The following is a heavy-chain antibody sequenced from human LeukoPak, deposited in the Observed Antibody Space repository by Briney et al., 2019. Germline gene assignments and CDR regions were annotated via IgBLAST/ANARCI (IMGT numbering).Heavy chain of an antibody. CDR2: ISGGGVST. V-gene: IGHV3-23*01. D-gene: IGHD2-21*02. J-gene: IGHJ4*02. CDR3: VRDSGMTSISSFDY. Sequence: GGSMRLSCAASGFTYSSYDMSWVRQAPGKGLEWVSGISGGGVSTYYADSVKGRFTISRDNSRHTLDLQMNSLRAEDTAVYYCVRDSGMTSISSFDYWGQGTLVTVSS. CDR1: GFTYSSYD.